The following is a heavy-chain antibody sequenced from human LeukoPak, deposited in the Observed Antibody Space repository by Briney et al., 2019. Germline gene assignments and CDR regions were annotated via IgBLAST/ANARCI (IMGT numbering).Heavy chain of an antibody. CDR1: GFTFDDYG. D-gene: IGHD4-17*01. CDR3: ARPRSTTVIYYFDY. J-gene: IGHJ4*02. V-gene: IGHV3-20*04. CDR2: INWNGGSK. Sequence: GGSLRLSCAASGFTFDDYGMSWVRQAPGKGLEWVSGINWNGGSKGYADSVKGRFTISRDNAKNSLYLQMNSLRAEDTALYYCARPRSTTVIYYFDYWGQGTLVTVSS.